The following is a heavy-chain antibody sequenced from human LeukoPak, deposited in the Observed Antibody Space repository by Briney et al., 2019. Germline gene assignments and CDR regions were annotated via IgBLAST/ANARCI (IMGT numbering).Heavy chain of an antibody. D-gene: IGHD6-13*01. Sequence: SETLSLTCTVSGYSISSGYYWGWIRQPPGQGLEWIGGIYHSGSTYYNPSLKSRVTISVDTSKNQFSLKLSSVTAADTAVYYCARDPGIAAAGGDDYWGQGTLVTVSS. V-gene: IGHV4-38-2*02. CDR1: GYSISSGYY. CDR3: ARDPGIAAAGGDDY. CDR2: IYHSGST. J-gene: IGHJ4*02.